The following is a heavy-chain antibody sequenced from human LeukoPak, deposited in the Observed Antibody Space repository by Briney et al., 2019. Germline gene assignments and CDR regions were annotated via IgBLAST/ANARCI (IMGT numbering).Heavy chain of an antibody. CDR3: AREFRKGWDWFDP. Sequence: SQTLSLTCTVSGGPIRSGSYYWSWIRQPAGKGLEWIGRIHAGGSTNYNPSLKSRVTISADTSKNQFSLKLSSVTAADTAVYYCAREFRKGWDWFDPWGQGTLVTVSS. CDR1: GGPIRSGSYY. J-gene: IGHJ5*02. CDR2: IHAGGST. D-gene: IGHD1-26*01. V-gene: IGHV4-61*02.